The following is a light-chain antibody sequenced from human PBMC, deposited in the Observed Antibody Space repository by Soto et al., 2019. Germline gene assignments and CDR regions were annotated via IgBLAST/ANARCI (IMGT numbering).Light chain of an antibody. J-gene: IGKJ1*01. CDR3: QQYSDSVGT. Sequence: EIVLTPSPGTLSLSQVEKATLSCRASKSVSSDYLAWYQQRPGQAPRLLIYAASSRATGIPDRFSGSGSGTDFTLTISRLEPEDFAVYYCQQYSDSVGTFGQGTKVDIK. V-gene: IGKV3-20*01. CDR1: KSVSSDY. CDR2: AAS.